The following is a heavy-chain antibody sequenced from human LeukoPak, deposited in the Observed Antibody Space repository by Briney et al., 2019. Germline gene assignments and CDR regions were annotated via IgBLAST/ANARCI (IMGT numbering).Heavy chain of an antibody. J-gene: IGHJ3*02. CDR3: ARRYGSGSYYDPRTDAFDI. D-gene: IGHD3-10*01. CDR2: VYYSGSI. V-gene: IGHV4-39*01. CDR1: GGSITAGNHH. Sequence: SETLSLTCTVSGGSITAGNHHWGWIRQPPGKGLEWIGSVYYSGSIFSDTSHKSRVTISGDTSKNQFSLSLSSVTAADTAVYYCARRYGSGSYYDPRTDAFDIWGQGTMVTVSS.